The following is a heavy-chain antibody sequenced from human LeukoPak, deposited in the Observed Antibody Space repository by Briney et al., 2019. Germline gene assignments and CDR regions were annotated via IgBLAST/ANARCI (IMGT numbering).Heavy chain of an antibody. CDR1: GGTFSSYA. Sequence: SVKVSCKASGGTFSSYAISWVRQAPGQGLEWMGGIIPIFGTANYAQKFQGRVTITADKSTSTAYMELSSLRSEDTAVYYCVGPGYDSGNPTVMDVWGKGTTVTVSS. D-gene: IGHD3-10*01. CDR2: IIPIFGTA. CDR3: VGPGYDSGNPTVMDV. V-gene: IGHV1-69*06. J-gene: IGHJ6*04.